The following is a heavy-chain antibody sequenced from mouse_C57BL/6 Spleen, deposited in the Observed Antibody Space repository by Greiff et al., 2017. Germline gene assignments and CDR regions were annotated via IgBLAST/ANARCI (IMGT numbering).Heavy chain of an antibody. D-gene: IGHD1-1*01. CDR3: ARGGSSYWYFDV. CDR2: ILPGSGST. V-gene: IGHV1-9*01. CDR1: GYTFTGYW. Sequence: QVQLMQSGAELMKPGASVKLSCKATGYTFTGYWLEWVKQRPGHGLEWIGEILPGSGSTNSNEKFKGKDTFTADTSSNTAYMHLNSLTTEDSAIYYCARGGSSYWYFDVWGTGTTVTVSS. J-gene: IGHJ1*03.